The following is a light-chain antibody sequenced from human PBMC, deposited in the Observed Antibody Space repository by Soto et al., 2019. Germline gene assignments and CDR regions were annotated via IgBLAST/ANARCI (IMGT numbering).Light chain of an antibody. J-gene: IGKJ1*01. Sequence: DIQMTQSPSSLSAVVGDRVTITCRASRGIGDRLAWFQQKPGKAPQFLIQAASNLQSGVPSRFSGSGSGTEFLLSIKRLQPEDIATYYCLQVSSFPRTFGQGTKVEIK. CDR3: LQVSSFPRT. V-gene: IGKV1-12*01. CDR2: AAS. CDR1: RGIGDR.